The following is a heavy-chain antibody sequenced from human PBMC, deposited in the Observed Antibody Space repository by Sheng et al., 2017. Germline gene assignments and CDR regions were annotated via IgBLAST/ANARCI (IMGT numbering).Heavy chain of an antibody. V-gene: IGHV1-69*10. CDR3: ARDLGLYSGSYSATPDY. CDR1: GGTSTSYT. J-gene: IGHJ4*02. CDR2: IIPIIGVT. D-gene: IGHD1-26*01. Sequence: QVQLVQSGAEVKKPGSSVKVSCKASGGTSTSYTISWVRQAPGQGLEWMGGIIPIIGVTNYAQKFQGRVTISADKSTSTAYMDLNSLRAEDTAVYYCARDLGLYSGSYSATPDYWGQGALVTVSS.